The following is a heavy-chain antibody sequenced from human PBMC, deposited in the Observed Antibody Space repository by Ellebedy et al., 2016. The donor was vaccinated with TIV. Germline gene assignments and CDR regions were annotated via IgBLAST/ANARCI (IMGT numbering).Heavy chain of an antibody. V-gene: IGHV4-39*01. Sequence: MPSETLSLTCTVSGGSISSSSYYWGWLRQPPGKGLEWIGSIYYSGSTYYNPSLKSPVTISVDTSKNQFSLKLSFVNAADKAVYYCARHPVYYYDLSGYFPVWGKGTTVTVSS. CDR3: ARHPVYYYDLSGYFPV. CDR2: IYYSGST. D-gene: IGHD3-22*01. CDR1: GGSISSSSYY. J-gene: IGHJ6*04.